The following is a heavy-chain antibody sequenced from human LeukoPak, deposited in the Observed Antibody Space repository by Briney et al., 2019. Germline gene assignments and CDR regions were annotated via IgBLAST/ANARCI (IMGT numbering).Heavy chain of an antibody. J-gene: IGHJ5*02. CDR1: GRSFSGYY. CDR3: ARGGLVVVVPAARNWFDP. D-gene: IGHD2-2*01. CDR2: INHSGST. Sequence: SETLSLTCAVYGRSFSGYYWSWIRQPPGKGLEGIGEINHSGSTNYNPSLKSRVTISVDTSKNQFSLKLSSVTAADTAVYYCARGGLVVVVPAARNWFDPWGQGTLVTVSS. V-gene: IGHV4-34*01.